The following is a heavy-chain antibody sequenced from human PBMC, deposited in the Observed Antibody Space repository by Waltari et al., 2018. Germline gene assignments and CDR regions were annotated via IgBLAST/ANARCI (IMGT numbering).Heavy chain of an antibody. Sequence: EVQLVESGGGLVQPGRSLRLSCAASGFTFDDYAMHWVRQAPGKGLEWVSGISWNSGSIGYADSVKGRFTISRDNAKNSLYLQMNSLRAEDTALYYCAKGPAKWRSGPRSGGVPEGGWAFDIWGQGTMVTVSS. V-gene: IGHV3-9*01. CDR3: AKGPAKWRSGPRSGGVPEGGWAFDI. J-gene: IGHJ3*02. CDR1: GFTFDDYA. CDR2: ISWNSGSI. D-gene: IGHD6-19*01.